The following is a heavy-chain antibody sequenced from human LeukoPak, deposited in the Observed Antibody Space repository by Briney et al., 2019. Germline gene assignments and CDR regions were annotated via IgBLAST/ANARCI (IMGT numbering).Heavy chain of an antibody. Sequence: GGSLRLSCAASGFTFSAYGMTAVRQAPGKGLERVSAISGSAAATFYADSVKGRFPISRDNSRSTLYLQMNGLRAEDTAVYYCAKRGPGSPQSGKYFFDYWGQETLVTVSS. D-gene: IGHD3-10*01. CDR2: ISGSAAAT. V-gene: IGHV3-23*01. CDR3: AKRGPGSPQSGKYFFDY. J-gene: IGHJ4*02. CDR1: GFTFSAYG.